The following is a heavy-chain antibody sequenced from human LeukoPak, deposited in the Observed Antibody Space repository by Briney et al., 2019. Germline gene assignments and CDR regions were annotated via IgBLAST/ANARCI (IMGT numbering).Heavy chain of an antibody. CDR1: GPSISSYY. CDR3: ARGQVYFDY. J-gene: IGHJ4*02. CDR2: IYYSGYT. V-gene: IGHV4-59*01. Sequence: PSETLSLTCTVSGPSISSYYWSWVRQPPGKGLEYIGYIYYSGYTTYNPSLKSRVTISLDTSRNKFSLKLTSVTAADTAGYYCARGQVYFDYWGQGALVTVSS.